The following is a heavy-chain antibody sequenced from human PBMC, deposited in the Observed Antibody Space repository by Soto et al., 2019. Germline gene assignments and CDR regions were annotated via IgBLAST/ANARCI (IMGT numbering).Heavy chain of an antibody. Sequence: SETLSLTCSVSGGSVSDKTYYWSWIRQPPGKRLEWIGYAYYSGTTNYNPSLKSRVTISVDLSKNRFSLRLSSVTTADTALYYCARTTAVPNTLRSRYFFDYWGQGTPVTVSS. CDR1: GGSVSDKTYY. J-gene: IGHJ4*02. D-gene: IGHD4-17*01. CDR2: AYYSGTT. V-gene: IGHV4-61*01. CDR3: ARTTAVPNTLRSRYFFDY.